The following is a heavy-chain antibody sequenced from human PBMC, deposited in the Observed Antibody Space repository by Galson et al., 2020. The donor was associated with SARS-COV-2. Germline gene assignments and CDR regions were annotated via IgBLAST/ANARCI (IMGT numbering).Heavy chain of an antibody. Sequence: GGSLRLSCAASGFTFSDYYMSWIRQAPGKGLEWVSYISSSGSTIYYADSVKGRFTISRDNAKNSLYLQMNSLRAEDTAVYYCARFQGSVKRWLHTDYYYGMDVWGQGTTVTVSS. CDR2: ISSSGSTI. D-gene: IGHD5-12*01. CDR1: GFTFSDYY. J-gene: IGHJ6*02. CDR3: ARFQGSVKRWLHTDYYYGMDV. V-gene: IGHV3-11*01.